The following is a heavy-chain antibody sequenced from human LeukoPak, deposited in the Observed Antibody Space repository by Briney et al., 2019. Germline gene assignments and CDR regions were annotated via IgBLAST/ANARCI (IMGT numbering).Heavy chain of an antibody. CDR3: AKDVDKAARPAGYFDY. D-gene: IGHD6-6*01. Sequence: GGTLRLSCAASGFTFSSYGMSWVRQAPGKGLEWVSAISGSGGSTYYADSVKGRFTISRDNSKNTLYLQMNSLRAEDTAVYYCAKDVDKAARPAGYFDYWGQGTLVTVSS. J-gene: IGHJ4*02. CDR2: ISGSGGST. CDR1: GFTFSSYG. V-gene: IGHV3-23*01.